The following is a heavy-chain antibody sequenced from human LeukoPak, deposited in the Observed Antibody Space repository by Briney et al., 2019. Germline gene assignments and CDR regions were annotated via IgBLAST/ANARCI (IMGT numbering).Heavy chain of an antibody. CDR2: IYTSGST. CDR1: GGSFSGYY. Sequence: SETLSLTCAVYGGSFSGYYWSWIRQPAGKGLEWIGRIYTSGSTNYNPSLKSRVTMSVDTSKNQFSLKLSSVTAADTAVYYCAREEVGYCSSTSCRHIDYWGQGTLVTVSS. V-gene: IGHV4-4*07. J-gene: IGHJ4*02. CDR3: AREEVGYCSSTSCRHIDY. D-gene: IGHD2-2*01.